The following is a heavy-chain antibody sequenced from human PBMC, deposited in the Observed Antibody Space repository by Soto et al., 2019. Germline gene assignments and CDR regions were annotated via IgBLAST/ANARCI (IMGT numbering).Heavy chain of an antibody. CDR3: ARDKITGLFDY. CDR2: INHSGST. Sequence: QVQLQQWGAGLLKPSETLSLTCAVYGGSFSGYYWTWIRQPPGTGLEWIGEINHSGSTNYNPSLKSRVTRSVGTSKNQFSLKLTSVTAADTAVYYCARDKITGLFDYWGQGTLVTVSS. V-gene: IGHV4-34*01. J-gene: IGHJ4*02. CDR1: GGSFSGYY. D-gene: IGHD2-8*02.